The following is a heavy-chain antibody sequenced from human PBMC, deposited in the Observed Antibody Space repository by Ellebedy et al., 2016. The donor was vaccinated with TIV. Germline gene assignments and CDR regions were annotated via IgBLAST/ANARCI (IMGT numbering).Heavy chain of an antibody. V-gene: IGHV4-4*02. CDR3: ARALAGSNKVTYHFGMDV. J-gene: IGHJ6*02. CDR1: GASITVDHW. D-gene: IGHD2-21*02. CDR2: IYLTGST. Sequence: SETLSLTXSVSGASITVDHWLSWVRQPPGKGLEWIGEIYLTGSTNYNPSLKSRVTISVDTSKNQFSLNLTSVTAADTAVYYCARALAGSNKVTYHFGMDVWGQGTTVTVSS.